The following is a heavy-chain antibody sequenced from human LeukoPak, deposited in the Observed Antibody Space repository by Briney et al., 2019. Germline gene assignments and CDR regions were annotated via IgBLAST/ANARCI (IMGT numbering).Heavy chain of an antibody. CDR1: RHFISSAYY. V-gene: IGHV4-38-2*02. CDR2: QYHSGST. CDR3: ARGTYYFDY. Sequence: PSETLSLTCSISRHFISSAYYWGWSQQPPGKGLELIGSQYHSGSTFYNPSLKSRVTMSVDTSKNQFSLKLPSVTAADTAVYYCARGTYYFDYWGQGTLVTVSS. J-gene: IGHJ4*02. D-gene: IGHD3/OR15-3a*01.